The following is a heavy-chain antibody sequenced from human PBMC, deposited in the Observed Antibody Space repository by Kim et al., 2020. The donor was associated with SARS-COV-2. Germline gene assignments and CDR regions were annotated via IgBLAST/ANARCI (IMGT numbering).Heavy chain of an antibody. V-gene: IGHV3-7*01. J-gene: IGHJ6*02. CDR3: AREPSDSGLLWFGAMDV. CDR2: IKQDGSEK. D-gene: IGHD3-10*01. Sequence: GGSLRLSCAASGFTFSSYWMSWVRQAPGKGLEWVANIKQDGSEKYYVDSVKGRFTISRDNAKNSLYLQMNSLRAEDTAVYYCAREPSDSGLLWFGAMDVGGQGTTVTVSS. CDR1: GFTFSSYW.